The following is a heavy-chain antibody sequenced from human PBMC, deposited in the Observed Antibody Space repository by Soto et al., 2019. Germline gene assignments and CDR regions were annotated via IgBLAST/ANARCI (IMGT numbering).Heavy chain of an antibody. V-gene: IGHV4-39*01. CDR2: IDYRGRT. J-gene: IGHJ4*02. Sequence: QLQLQESGPGLVKPSETLSLTCTVSGGSISSSSSYWGWIRQPPGKGLEWIGSIDYRGRTYKNPSLESRITISVDTSKNQFSLKVSSVTAADTAVYFCAKTGFWSDYRVADYWGQGTLVTVSS. D-gene: IGHD3-3*01. CDR3: AKTGFWSDYRVADY. CDR1: GGSISSSSSY.